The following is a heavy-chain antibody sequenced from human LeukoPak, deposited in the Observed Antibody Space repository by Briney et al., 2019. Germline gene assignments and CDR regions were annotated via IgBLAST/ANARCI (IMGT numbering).Heavy chain of an antibody. CDR1: GYTFTSND. CDR2: MNPNSGNT. V-gene: IGHV1-8*01. J-gene: IGHJ5*02. D-gene: IGHD3-10*01. CDR3: ARGSILLWFGESYGT. Sequence: ASVRVSCKASGYTFTSNDINWVRQATGQGLEWMGWMNPNSGNTAYAQKFQGRVTMTRNTSISTAYMELSSLRSEDTAVYYCARGSILLWFGESYGTWGQGTLVTVSS.